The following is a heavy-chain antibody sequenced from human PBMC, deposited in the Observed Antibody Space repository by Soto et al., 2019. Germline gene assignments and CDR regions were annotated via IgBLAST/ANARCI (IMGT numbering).Heavy chain of an antibody. V-gene: IGHV4-59*02. J-gene: IGHJ5*02. CDR3: ARDDRNYDADWFDP. CDR2: IYYSGST. D-gene: IGHD4-4*01. Sequence: SISSASCRGSVSSYVCTGIRQPPGKGLEWIGYIYYSGSTNYNPSLKSRVTISVDTSKNQFSLKLSSVTAADTAVYYCARDDRNYDADWFDPWGQGTLVTVSS. CDR1: RGSVSSYV.